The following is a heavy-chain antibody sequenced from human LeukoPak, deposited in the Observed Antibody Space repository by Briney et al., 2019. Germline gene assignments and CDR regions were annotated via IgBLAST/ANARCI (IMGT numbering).Heavy chain of an antibody. CDR3: ARALEMATTRYYYYYMDV. CDR2: IIPIFGTA. D-gene: IGHD5-24*01. V-gene: IGHV1-69*13. CDR1: GGTFNSYA. J-gene: IGHJ6*03. Sequence: ASVKVSCKASGGTFNSYAISWARQAPGQGLEWMGGIIPIFGTANYAQKFQGRVTITADESTSTAYMELSSLRSEDTAVYYCARALEMATTRYYYYYMDVWGKGTTVTVSS.